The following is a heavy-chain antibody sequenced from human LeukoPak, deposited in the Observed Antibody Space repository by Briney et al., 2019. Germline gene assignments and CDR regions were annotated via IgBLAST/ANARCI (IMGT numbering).Heavy chain of an antibody. V-gene: IGHV3-48*04. Sequence: GGSLRLSCAASGFTFSSYSMNWVRQAPGKGLEWVSSISSSGSTIYYADSVKGRFTMSRDNAKNSLYLQMNSLRAEDTAVYYCAELGITMIGGVWGKGTTVTISS. D-gene: IGHD3-10*02. CDR2: ISSSGSTI. CDR1: GFTFSSYS. CDR3: AELGITMIGGV. J-gene: IGHJ6*04.